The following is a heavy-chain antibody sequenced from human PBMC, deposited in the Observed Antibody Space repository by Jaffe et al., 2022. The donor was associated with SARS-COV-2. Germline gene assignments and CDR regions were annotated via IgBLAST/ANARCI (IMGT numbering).Heavy chain of an antibody. D-gene: IGHD3-3*01. V-gene: IGHV3-23*01. CDR1: GFTFSSYA. CDR3: AKALYDFWSDTYYYYGMDV. J-gene: IGHJ6*02. Sequence: EVQLLESGGGLVQPGGSLRLSCAASGFTFSSYAMSWVRQAPGKGLEWVSAISGSGGSTYYADSVKGRFTISRDNSKNTLYLQMNSLRAEDTAVYYCAKALYDFWSDTYYYYGMDVWGQGTTVTVSS. CDR2: ISGSGGST.